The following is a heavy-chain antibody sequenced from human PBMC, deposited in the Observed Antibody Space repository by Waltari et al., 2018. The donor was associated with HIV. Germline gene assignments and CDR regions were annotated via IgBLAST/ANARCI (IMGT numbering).Heavy chain of an antibody. Sequence: EVQLVESGGDLVKPGGSLRLSCAASGFTFSNVWMSWVRQAPGKGLEWVGRIRSQSNGGTTAYAAPVKGRFSISRDDSKNTLYLQMNSLKSEDTARYYCTTEEFWGQGTLVTVSS. CDR2: IRSQSNGGTT. CDR1: GFTFSNVW. CDR3: TTEEF. J-gene: IGHJ4*02. V-gene: IGHV3-15*01.